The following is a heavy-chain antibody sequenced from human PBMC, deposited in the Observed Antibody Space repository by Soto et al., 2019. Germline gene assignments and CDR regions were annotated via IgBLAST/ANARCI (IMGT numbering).Heavy chain of an antibody. CDR1: GGSISSYH. J-gene: IGHJ2*01. CDR2: IYYSGST. D-gene: IGHD5-12*01. Sequence: PSETLSLTCTVSGGSISSYHWSWIRQPPGKGLEWIGYIYYSGSTNYNPSLKSRVTISVDTSKNQFSLKLSSVTAADTAVYYCARLNFFLVVATIPTVTAYWYFDLWGRGTLVTVSS. CDR3: ARLNFFLVVATIPTVTAYWYFDL. V-gene: IGHV4-59*08.